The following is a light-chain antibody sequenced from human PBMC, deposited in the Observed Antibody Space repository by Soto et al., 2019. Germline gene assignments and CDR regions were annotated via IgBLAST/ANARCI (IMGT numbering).Light chain of an antibody. J-gene: IGLJ1*01. Sequence: QSALTQPPSASGSPGQSVTISCTGTFNDVGGYNYVSWYQQHPGKAPQVIIYEVYKRPSGVPDRFSGSKSGKTASLTVSGLQADDEADYYCSSYAGSYIFVFGSGTKLTVL. CDR1: FNDVGGYNY. V-gene: IGLV2-8*01. CDR2: EVY. CDR3: SSYAGSYIFV.